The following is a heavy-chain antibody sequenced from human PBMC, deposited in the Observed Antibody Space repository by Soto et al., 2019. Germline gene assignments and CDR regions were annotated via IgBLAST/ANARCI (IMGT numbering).Heavy chain of an antibody. CDR3: AAGTGYSSRIGYYYGMDV. D-gene: IGHD6-13*01. CDR1: GYSFTNYW. Sequence: GESLKISCKGSGYSFTNYWIGWVRQMPGKGLEWMGIIYPGDSDTRYSPSFQGQVTISADKSISTAYLQWSSLKASDTAMYYCAAGTGYSSRIGYYYGMDVWGQGTTVTVSS. V-gene: IGHV5-51*01. J-gene: IGHJ6*02. CDR2: IYPGDSDT.